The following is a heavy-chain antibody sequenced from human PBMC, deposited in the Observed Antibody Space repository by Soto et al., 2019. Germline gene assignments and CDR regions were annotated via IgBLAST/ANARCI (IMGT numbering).Heavy chain of an antibody. CDR1: GLTFSAYA. Sequence: EVWLLESGGDLVQPGGSLRLSCTASGLTFSAYAMTWVRQAPGKGLEWVSTISGTGDDTYYAGSVKGRFIISRDNSKNTLFLQMNSLRGEDTALYHCAKRFGSGYYSAFDVWGQGTMVTVSS. CDR3: AKRFGSGYYSAFDV. CDR2: ISGTGDDT. J-gene: IGHJ3*01. D-gene: IGHD3-22*01. V-gene: IGHV3-23*01.